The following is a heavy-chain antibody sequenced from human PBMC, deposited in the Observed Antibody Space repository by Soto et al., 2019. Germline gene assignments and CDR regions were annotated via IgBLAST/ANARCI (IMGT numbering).Heavy chain of an antibody. Sequence: QVQLVQSGAEVKKPGSSVKVSCKASGGTFSSYTISWVRQAPGQGLEWMGRIIPILGIANYAQKFQGRVTSTADKSTSTAYMELSSLRSEDTAVYYCARDYGGNTYWYFDLWGRGTLVTVSS. CDR3: ARDYGGNTYWYFDL. CDR1: GGTFSSYT. CDR2: IIPILGIA. J-gene: IGHJ2*01. V-gene: IGHV1-69*08. D-gene: IGHD4-17*01.